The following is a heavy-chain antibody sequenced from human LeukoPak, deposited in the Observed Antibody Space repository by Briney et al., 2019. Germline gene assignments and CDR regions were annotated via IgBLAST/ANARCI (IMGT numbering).Heavy chain of an antibody. CDR3: ASLNYHGSGSPFDY. Sequence: SETLSLTCTVSGGSISSNYWSWIRQPPGEGLECIGYIFYSGDIRYNPSLKSRVTISVDTSKNQFSLKLSSVTAADTAIYYCASLNYHGSGSPFDYWGQGTLVTVSS. J-gene: IGHJ4*02. CDR1: GGSISSNY. D-gene: IGHD3-10*01. V-gene: IGHV4-59*01. CDR2: IFYSGDI.